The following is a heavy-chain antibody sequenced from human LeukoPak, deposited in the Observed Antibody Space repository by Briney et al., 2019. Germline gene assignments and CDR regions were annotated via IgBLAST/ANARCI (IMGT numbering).Heavy chain of an antibody. Sequence: GGSLRLSCVASGFTFSNYWMTWVRQAPGKGLEWVANIREDGSEKYYVDSVRGRFTISRDNTKNSLYLQMNSLRAEDTAAYYCAKDKWTPGYWGQGTLVTVSS. V-gene: IGHV3-7*01. J-gene: IGHJ4*02. D-gene: IGHD1-26*01. CDR3: AKDKWTPGY. CDR2: IREDGSEK. CDR1: GFTFSNYW.